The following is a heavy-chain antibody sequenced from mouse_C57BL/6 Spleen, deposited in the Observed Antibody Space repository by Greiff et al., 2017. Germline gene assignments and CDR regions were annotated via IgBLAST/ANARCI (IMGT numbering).Heavy chain of an antibody. J-gene: IGHJ4*01. D-gene: IGHD1-1*01. Sequence: QVQLQQSGPGLVQPSQSLSITCTVSGFSLTSYGVHWVRQSPGKGLEWLGVIWRGGSTDYNAAFMSRLSITKDNSKSQVFFKMNSLQADDTAIYYCAKNAYYYGSSTDYAMDYWGQGTSVTVSS. CDR2: IWRGGST. CDR1: GFSLTSYG. V-gene: IGHV2-5*01. CDR3: AKNAYYYGSSTDYAMDY.